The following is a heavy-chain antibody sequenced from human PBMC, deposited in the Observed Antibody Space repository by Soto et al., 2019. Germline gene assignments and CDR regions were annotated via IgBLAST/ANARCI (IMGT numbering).Heavy chain of an antibody. CDR3: ARATYGSGSYYPLYYYYYMDV. CDR1: GFTFSSYW. V-gene: IGHV3-7*01. Sequence: GGSLRLSCAASGFTFSSYWMSWVRQAPGKGLEWVANIKQDGSEKYYVDSVKGRFTISRDNAKNSLYLQMNSLRAEDTAVYYCARATYGSGSYYPLYYYYYMDVWGKGTTVTVSS. J-gene: IGHJ6*03. D-gene: IGHD3-10*01. CDR2: IKQDGSEK.